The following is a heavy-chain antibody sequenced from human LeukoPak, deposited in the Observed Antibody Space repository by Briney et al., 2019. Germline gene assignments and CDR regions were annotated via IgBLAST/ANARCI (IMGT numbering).Heavy chain of an antibody. CDR2: ISYDGSNK. Sequence: SGGSLRLSCAASGFTFSSYGMHWVRQAPGKGLEWVAVISYDGSNKYYADSVKGRFTISRDNSKNTLYLQMNSLRAEDTAVYYCAKVGTPYYYYYMDVWGKGTTVTISS. V-gene: IGHV3-30*18. CDR3: AKVGTPYYYYYMDV. D-gene: IGHD7-27*01. CDR1: GFTFSSYG. J-gene: IGHJ6*03.